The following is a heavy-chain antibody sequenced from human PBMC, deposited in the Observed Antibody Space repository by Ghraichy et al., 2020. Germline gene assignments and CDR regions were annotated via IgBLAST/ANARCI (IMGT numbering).Heavy chain of an antibody. Sequence: GGSLRLSCAASGFTFSSYAMSWVRQAPGKGLEWVSAISGSGGSTYYADSVKGRFTISRDNSKNTLYLQMNSLRAEDTAVYYCAKNYDFWSGYPHYGMDVWGQGTTVTVSS. CDR3: AKNYDFWSGYPHYGMDV. CDR1: GFTFSSYA. CDR2: ISGSGGST. D-gene: IGHD3-3*01. V-gene: IGHV3-23*01. J-gene: IGHJ6*02.